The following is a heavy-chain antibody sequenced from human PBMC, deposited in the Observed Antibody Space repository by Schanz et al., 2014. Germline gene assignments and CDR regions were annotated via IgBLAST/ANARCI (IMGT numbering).Heavy chain of an antibody. Sequence: QVQLVQSGTEVKKPGASVKVSCKASGYTFTSYGVSWVRQAPGQGLEWMGWISTYTGNTNYAQRLQDRVTMTTDTSTSTAYMELRSLRSDDTAVYYCARDNLVSSSWYNYYGMDVWGQGTLVTVSS. J-gene: IGHJ6*02. D-gene: IGHD6-13*01. CDR1: GYTFTSYG. V-gene: IGHV1-18*04. CDR2: ISTYTGNT. CDR3: ARDNLVSSSWYNYYGMDV.